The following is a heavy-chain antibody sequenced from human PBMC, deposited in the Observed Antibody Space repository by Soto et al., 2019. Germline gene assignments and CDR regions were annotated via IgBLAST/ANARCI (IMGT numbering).Heavy chain of an antibody. CDR2: IYYIGST. CDR3: ARGLRRQLLNWFDP. J-gene: IGHJ5*02. D-gene: IGHD2-2*01. CDR1: GCSISSFY. Sequence: SETLSLTCTVSGCSISSFYWSWIRQPPGKGLEWIGYIYYIGSTNYNPSLKSRVTISVDTSKNQFSLKLSSVTAADTAVYYCARGLRRQLLNWFDPWGQGTLVTVSS. V-gene: IGHV4-59*01.